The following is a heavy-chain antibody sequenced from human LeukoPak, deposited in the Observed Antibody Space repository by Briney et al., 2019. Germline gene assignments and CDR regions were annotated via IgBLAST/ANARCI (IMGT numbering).Heavy chain of an antibody. CDR2: INPNSGGT. D-gene: IGHD6-13*01. Sequence: ASVKVSCKASGYTFTGYYMHWVRQAPGQGLEWMGWINPNSGGTNYAQKLQGRVTMTRDTSISTAYMELSRLRSDDTAVYYCARGTGIGSSWTLFDYWGQGTLVTVSS. J-gene: IGHJ4*02. CDR3: ARGTGIGSSWTLFDY. V-gene: IGHV1-2*02. CDR1: GYTFTGYY.